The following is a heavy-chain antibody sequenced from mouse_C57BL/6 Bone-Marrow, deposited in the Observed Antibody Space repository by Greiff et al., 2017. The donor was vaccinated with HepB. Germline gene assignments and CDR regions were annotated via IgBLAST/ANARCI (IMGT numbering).Heavy chain of an antibody. CDR1: GYTFTNYW. CDR2: IYPGGGYT. CDR3: ARTGTRVHFDY. J-gene: IGHJ2*01. V-gene: IGHV1-63*01. Sequence: VQLQQSGAELVRPGTSVKMSCKASGYTFTNYWIGWAKQRPGHGLEWIGDIYPGGGYTNSNEKFKGKATLTADKSSSTAYMQFSSLTSEDSAIYYGARTGTRVHFDYWGQGTTLTVSS. D-gene: IGHD4-1*01.